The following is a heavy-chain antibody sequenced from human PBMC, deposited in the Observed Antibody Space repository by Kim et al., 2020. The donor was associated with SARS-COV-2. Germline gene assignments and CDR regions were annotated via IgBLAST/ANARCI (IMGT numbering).Heavy chain of an antibody. V-gene: IGHV3-33*01. D-gene: IGHD3-10*01. J-gene: IGHJ4*02. Sequence: GGSLRLSCAASGFTFSSYGMHWVRQAPGKGLEWVAVIWYDGSNKYYADSVKGRFTISRDNSKNTLYLQMNSLRAEDTAVYYCARAGWGFWGFGENRALDYWGQGTLVTVSS. CDR2: IWYDGSNK. CDR1: GFTFSSYG. CDR3: ARAGWGFWGFGENRALDY.